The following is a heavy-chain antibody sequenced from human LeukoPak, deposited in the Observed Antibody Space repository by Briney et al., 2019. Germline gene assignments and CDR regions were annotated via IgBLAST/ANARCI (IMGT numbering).Heavy chain of an antibody. CDR1: GFTFSSYS. D-gene: IGHD5-24*01. CDR3: ARGQLSFDY. Sequence: GGSLRVSCAASGFTFSSYSMNWVSQAPGKGVEWVSSISSSCSYIYYADSVKGRFTISRDNAKNSLYLQINSLRAEDTAVYYCARGQLSFDYWGQGTLVTVSS. J-gene: IGHJ4*02. CDR2: ISSSCSYI. V-gene: IGHV3-21*01.